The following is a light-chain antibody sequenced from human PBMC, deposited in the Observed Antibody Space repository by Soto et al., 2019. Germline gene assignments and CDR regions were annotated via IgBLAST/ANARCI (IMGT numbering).Light chain of an antibody. CDR1: SSNIGSNY. J-gene: IGLJ3*02. CDR3: ATWDDSLNGPV. CDR2: GDN. Sequence: QSVLTQPPSASGTPGQRVTISCSGSSSNIGSNYVYWYQQLPGTAPKLLIYGDNQRPSGVPDRFSGSKSGASASLAIGGLQSDDEADYYCATWDDSLNGPVFGGGTKLTVL. V-gene: IGLV1-44*01.